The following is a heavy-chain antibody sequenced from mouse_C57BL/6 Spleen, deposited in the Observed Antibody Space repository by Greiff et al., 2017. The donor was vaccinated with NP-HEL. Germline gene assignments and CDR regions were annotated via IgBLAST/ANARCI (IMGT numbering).Heavy chain of an antibody. CDR2: IYPGSGNT. CDR3: GREGGDWYFDV. D-gene: IGHD1-1*02. Sequence: VQLQQSGAELVRPGASVKLSCKASGYTFTDYYINWVKQRPGQGLEWIARIYPGSGNTYYNEKFKGKATLTAEKSSSTAYMQRSSLTSEDSAVYCCGREGGDWYFDVWGTGTTVTVSS. J-gene: IGHJ1*03. V-gene: IGHV1-76*01. CDR1: GYTFTDYY.